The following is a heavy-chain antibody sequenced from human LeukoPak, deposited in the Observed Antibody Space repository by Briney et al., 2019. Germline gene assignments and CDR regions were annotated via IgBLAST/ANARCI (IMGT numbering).Heavy chain of an antibody. V-gene: IGHV4-34*01. J-gene: IGHJ6*03. D-gene: IGHD3-10*01. CDR1: GGSFSGYY. CDR2: INHSGST. CDR3: ARVEEGYGSGRRENYFYYYMDV. Sequence: SETLSLTCAVYGGSFSGYYWSWIRQPPGKGLEWIGEINHSGSTNYNPSLKSRVTISVDTSKNQFSLKLSSVTAADTAVYYCARVEEGYGSGRRENYFYYYMDVWGKGTTVTISS.